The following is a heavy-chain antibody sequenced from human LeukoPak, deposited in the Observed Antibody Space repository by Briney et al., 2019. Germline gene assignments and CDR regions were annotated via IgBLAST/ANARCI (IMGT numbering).Heavy chain of an antibody. CDR3: ARGAYYSNYAGDDY. V-gene: IGHV3-33*01. Sequence: GGSLRLSCAASGFTFSSYGMHWARQAPGKGLEWVAVIWYDGSNKYYADSVKGRFTISRDNSKNTLYLQMNSLRAEDTAVYYCARGAYYSNYAGDDYWGQGTLVTVSS. CDR1: GFTFSSYG. D-gene: IGHD4-11*01. CDR2: IWYDGSNK. J-gene: IGHJ4*02.